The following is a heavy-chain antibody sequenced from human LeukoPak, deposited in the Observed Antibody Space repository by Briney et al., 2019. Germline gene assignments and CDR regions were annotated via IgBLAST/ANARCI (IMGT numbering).Heavy chain of an antibody. D-gene: IGHD4-17*01. CDR1: GGSISSFY. V-gene: IGHV4-4*07. Sequence: SETLSLTCTVSGGSISSFYWSWIRQSAGKGLEWIGRIHTSGSTNYNPSLQSRLTMSLDTSKNQFSLKLTSVTAADTAVYYCARDHRSGMTTVSTGFDYWGQGTLITVSS. CDR2: IHTSGST. J-gene: IGHJ4*02. CDR3: ARDHRSGMTTVSTGFDY.